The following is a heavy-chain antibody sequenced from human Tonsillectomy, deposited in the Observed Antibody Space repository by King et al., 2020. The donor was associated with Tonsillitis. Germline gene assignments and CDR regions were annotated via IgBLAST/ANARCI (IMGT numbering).Heavy chain of an antibody. CDR3: ARAPPINYSSGWFGAFDI. D-gene: IGHD6-19*01. J-gene: IGHJ3*02. V-gene: IGHV3-53*01. CDR2: IYSGGST. Sequence: VQLVESGGGLIQPGGSLRLSCAASGFTVSSNYMSWVRQAPGKGLEWVSVIYSGGSTYYADSVKGRFTISRDNSKNTLYLQMNSLRAEDTAVYYCARAPPINYSSGWFGAFDIWGQGTMVTVSS. CDR1: GFTVSSNY.